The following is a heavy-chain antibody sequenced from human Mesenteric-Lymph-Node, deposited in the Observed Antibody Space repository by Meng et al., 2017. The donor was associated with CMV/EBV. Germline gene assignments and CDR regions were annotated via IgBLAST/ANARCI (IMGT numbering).Heavy chain of an antibody. CDR2: ISYDGNHK. CDR1: GFTFSSFA. D-gene: IGHD3-10*01. CDR3: AREDYYGSGSLDY. Sequence: GGSLRLSCAASGFTFSSFAMNWVRQAPGKGLEWVALISYDGNHKYYADSVKGRFTVSRDNSRDTLYLQMNSLRVEDTAVYYCAREDYYGSGSLDYWGQGTLVTVSS. V-gene: IGHV3-30*04. J-gene: IGHJ4*02.